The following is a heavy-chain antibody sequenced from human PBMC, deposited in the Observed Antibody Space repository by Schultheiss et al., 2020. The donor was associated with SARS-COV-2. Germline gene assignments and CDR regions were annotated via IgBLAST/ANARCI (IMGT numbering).Heavy chain of an antibody. CDR1: GGSFSGYY. Sequence: SETLSLTCAVYGGSFSGYYWSWIRQPAGKGLEWIGRIYTSGSTNYNPSLKSRITISVDTSKNHFSLNLSSVTAADTAVYYCARGGGIAAPWGQGTLVTVSS. V-gene: IGHV4-59*10. J-gene: IGHJ5*02. CDR3: ARGGGIAAP. CDR2: IYTSGST. D-gene: IGHD6-13*01.